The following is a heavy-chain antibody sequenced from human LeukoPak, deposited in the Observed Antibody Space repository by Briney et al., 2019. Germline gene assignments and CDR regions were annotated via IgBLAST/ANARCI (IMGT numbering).Heavy chain of an antibody. CDR3: APTAEAYTSWWKV. Sequence: ASVKVSCKASGYKFTDDYMRWVRQAPGQGLEFMGWINPDSGFTNYAQKFKGRVTMTRDTSNSTAYLEVRSLTSDDTAVYYCAPTAEAYTSWWKVWGQGTLVTVSS. CDR2: INPDSGFT. CDR1: GYKFTDDY. D-gene: IGHD3-16*01. V-gene: IGHV1-2*02. J-gene: IGHJ4*02.